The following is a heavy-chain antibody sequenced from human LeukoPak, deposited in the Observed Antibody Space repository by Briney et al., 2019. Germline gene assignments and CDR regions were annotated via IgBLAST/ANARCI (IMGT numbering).Heavy chain of an antibody. J-gene: IGHJ4*02. CDR1: GFTFSDYN. Sequence: QPGGSLRLSCAASGFTFSDYNVNWVRQAPGKGLEWVSYISSGSTSIHYADSVKGRFTVSRDNAKNSLYLQMNSLTAEDTAVYYCARWRDFGDYWGQGTLVTASS. D-gene: IGHD4-17*01. CDR3: ARWRDFGDY. V-gene: IGHV3-48*04. CDR2: ISSGSTSI.